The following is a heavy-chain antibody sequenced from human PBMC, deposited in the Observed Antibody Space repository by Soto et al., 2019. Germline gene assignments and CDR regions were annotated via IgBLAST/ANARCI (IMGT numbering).Heavy chain of an antibody. CDR1: GFTFSSYG. CDR3: AKDQATSYSCYAFDY. D-gene: IGHD5-12*01. CDR2: ISYDGSNK. V-gene: IGHV3-30*18. Sequence: GGSLRLSCAASGFTFSSYGMHWFRQAPGKGLEWVAVISYDGSNKYYADSVKGRFTISRDNSKNTLYLQMNSLRAEDTAVYYCAKDQATSYSCYAFDYWGQGTLVTVSS. J-gene: IGHJ4*02.